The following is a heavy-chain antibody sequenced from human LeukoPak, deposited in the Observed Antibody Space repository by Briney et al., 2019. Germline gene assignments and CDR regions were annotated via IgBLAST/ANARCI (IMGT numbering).Heavy chain of an antibody. CDR1: GFTFNSYG. V-gene: IGHV3-30*03. J-gene: IGHJ4*02. CDR2: ISYDGSNK. CDR3: ARGIAAAGYFDY. D-gene: IGHD6-13*01. Sequence: GRSLRLSCAASGFTFNSYGMHWVRQAPGKGLEWVAVISYDGSNKFYADSVKGRFTISRDNSKNTLYLEMNSLRAEDTAVYYCARGIAAAGYFDYWGQGTLVTVSS.